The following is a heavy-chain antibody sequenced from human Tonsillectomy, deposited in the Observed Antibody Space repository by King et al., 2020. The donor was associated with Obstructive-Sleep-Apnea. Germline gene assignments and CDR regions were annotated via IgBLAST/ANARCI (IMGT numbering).Heavy chain of an antibody. Sequence: VQLVESGGGVVQPGRSLRLSCAASGFTFSSYGMDWVRRAPGKGLEWVAFIRYDGSNKYYVDSVKGRFTISRDNSNNTLYLQMNSLRAEDTAVYYCAKNSGRGDWAPFDYWGQGILVTVSS. V-gene: IGHV3-30*02. J-gene: IGHJ4*02. D-gene: IGHD2-21*02. CDR1: GFTFSSYG. CDR3: AKNSGRGDWAPFDY. CDR2: IRYDGSNK.